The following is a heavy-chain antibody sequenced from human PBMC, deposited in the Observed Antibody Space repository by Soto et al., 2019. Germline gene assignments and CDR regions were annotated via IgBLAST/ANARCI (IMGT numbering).Heavy chain of an antibody. CDR3: TRRSEYDTDGYYYGFDY. J-gene: IGHJ4*02. CDR1: GFIFSGST. Sequence: EVQLVESGGGLVQPGGSLKLSCAASGFIFSGSTVHWVRQASGKGLEWVGRIRTKANNYATESSASVRGRFIISRDDSKNTAYLQMNSLKTDDTAVYYCTRRSEYDTDGYYYGFDYWGQGTLVTVSS. CDR2: IRTKANNYAT. D-gene: IGHD3-22*01. V-gene: IGHV3-73*02.